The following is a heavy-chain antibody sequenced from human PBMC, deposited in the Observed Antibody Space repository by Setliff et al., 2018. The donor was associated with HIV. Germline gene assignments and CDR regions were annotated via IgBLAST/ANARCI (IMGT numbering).Heavy chain of an antibody. V-gene: IGHV1-8*01. CDR3: ARVATVSHPGDYFDY. Sequence: ASVQVSCKASGYTFSNYDINWVRQTTGQGLEWVGWMNPNSGNTGYAQKFQGRVTLTRNTPISTAYMELSSLRSEDTAVYSCARVATVSHPGDYFDYWGQGTLVTVSS. CDR2: MNPNSGNT. D-gene: IGHD4-4*01. J-gene: IGHJ4*02. CDR1: GYTFSNYD.